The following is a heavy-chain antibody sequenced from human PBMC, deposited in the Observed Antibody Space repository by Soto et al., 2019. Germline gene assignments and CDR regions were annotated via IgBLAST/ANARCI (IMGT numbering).Heavy chain of an antibody. J-gene: IGHJ3*02. D-gene: IGHD3-3*01. Sequence: SETLSLTCTVSCGSISSGGYYLSWIRQHPGKGLEWIGYIYYSGSTYYNPSLKSRVTISVDTSKNQFSLKLSSVTAADTAVYYCATHRDAFWSGYYELDALDIWSQGRMVNVSS. CDR2: IYYSGST. CDR1: CGSISSGGYY. V-gene: IGHV4-31*03. CDR3: ATHRDAFWSGYYELDALDI.